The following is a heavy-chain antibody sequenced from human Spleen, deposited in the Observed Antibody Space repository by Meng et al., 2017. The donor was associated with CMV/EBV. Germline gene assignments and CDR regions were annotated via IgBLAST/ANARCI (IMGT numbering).Heavy chain of an antibody. Sequence: SGFPFSSYGMHWVRQAPGKGLEWVAFIRYDGSNKYYADSVKGRFTISRDNSKNTLYLQMNSLRAEDTAVYYCAKAPYSGSYWRWFDPWGQGTLVTVSS. CDR1: GFPFSSYG. D-gene: IGHD1-26*01. CDR2: IRYDGSNK. J-gene: IGHJ5*02. CDR3: AKAPYSGSYWRWFDP. V-gene: IGHV3-30*02.